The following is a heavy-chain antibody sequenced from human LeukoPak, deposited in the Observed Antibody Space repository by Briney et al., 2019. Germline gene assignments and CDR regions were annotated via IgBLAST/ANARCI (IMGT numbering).Heavy chain of an antibody. CDR1: GFTFTDAW. Sequence: PGGSLRLSCAASGFTFTDAWMSWVRQAPGKGLEWVGRIKSKTEGGTTDYAAPVKGRFTISRDDSKSTLYLQMNSLKTEDTAVYYCTTYYYDSTSDFAYWGQGTLVTVSS. V-gene: IGHV3-15*01. J-gene: IGHJ4*02. D-gene: IGHD3-22*01. CDR3: TTYYYDSTSDFAY. CDR2: IKSKTEGGTT.